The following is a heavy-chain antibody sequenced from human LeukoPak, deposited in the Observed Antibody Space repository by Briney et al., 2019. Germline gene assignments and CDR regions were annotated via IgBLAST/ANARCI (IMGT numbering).Heavy chain of an antibody. CDR1: GGSISSGDYY. Sequence: PSQTLSLTCTVSGGSISSGDYYWSWIRQPPGKGLEWIGYIYYSGSTYYNPSLKSRVTISVDTSKNQFSLKLSSVTAADTAVYHCARLYDSSGYYYVAFDIWGQGTMVTVSS. D-gene: IGHD3-22*01. J-gene: IGHJ3*02. CDR2: IYYSGST. CDR3: ARLYDSSGYYYVAFDI. V-gene: IGHV4-30-4*01.